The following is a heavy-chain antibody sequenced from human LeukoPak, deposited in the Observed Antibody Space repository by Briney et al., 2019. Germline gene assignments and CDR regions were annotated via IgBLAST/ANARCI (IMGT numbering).Heavy chain of an antibody. V-gene: IGHV3-21*01. Sequence: GGSLRPSCAASGFTFSSYSMNWVRQAPGKGLEWVSSIGSSSSYIFYADSVKGRFTISRDNAKNSLYLQMNSLRAEDTAVYYCARDLTSAYGMDVWGQGTTVTVSS. J-gene: IGHJ6*02. CDR2: IGSSSSYI. CDR1: GFTFSSYS. CDR3: ARDLTSAYGMDV.